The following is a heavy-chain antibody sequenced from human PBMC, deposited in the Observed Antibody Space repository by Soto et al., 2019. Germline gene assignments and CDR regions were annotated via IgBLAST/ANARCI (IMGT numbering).Heavy chain of an antibody. CDR3: ARGSGFRGLSLKY. CDR1: GDSITSRNSY. J-gene: IGHJ4*02. V-gene: IGHV4-31*03. CDR2: ISYSGRT. D-gene: IGHD3-16*01. Sequence: QVQLQESGPGLVKPSQTLSLTCTVSGDSITSRNSYWTWIRQHPGQGLEWIGYISYSGRTYYYTSRKSRTTISVDTAKNQYSLKLRTVTGADTAVYYCARGSGFRGLSLKYWGQGTLVTVSS.